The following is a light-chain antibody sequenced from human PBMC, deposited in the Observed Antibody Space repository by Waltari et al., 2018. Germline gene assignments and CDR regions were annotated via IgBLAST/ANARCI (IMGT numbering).Light chain of an antibody. CDR1: SSNIGINF. Sequence: QSVLPHPPPVSAAPGQKVTISSSGSSSNIGINFVSWYQHLPGTAPKLLIYYNDQRPSGIRDRFSGSKSGTSATLGITGLQTGDEADYYCGTWDNSLSAGVIGGGTKLTVL. V-gene: IGLV1-51*01. J-gene: IGLJ3*02. CDR2: YND. CDR3: GTWDNSLSAGV.